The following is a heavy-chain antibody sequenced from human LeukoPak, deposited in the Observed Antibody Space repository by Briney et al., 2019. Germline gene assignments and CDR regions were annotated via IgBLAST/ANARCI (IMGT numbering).Heavy chain of an antibody. CDR2: ISGSGGSA. Sequence: PSGGSLRLSCAASGFTFDDYGVSWVRQAPGKGLEWVSAISGSGGSAYYADSVKGRFTISRDNSKNTLYLQMNSLRAEDTAVYYCAKAPRFGDQGNMHWGQGTLVTVSS. CDR3: AKAPRFGDQGNMH. CDR1: GFTFDDYG. D-gene: IGHD3-10*01. V-gene: IGHV3-23*01. J-gene: IGHJ4*02.